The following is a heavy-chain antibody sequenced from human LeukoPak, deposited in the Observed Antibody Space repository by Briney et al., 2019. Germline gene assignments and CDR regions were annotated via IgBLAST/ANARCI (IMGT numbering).Heavy chain of an antibody. CDR3: ARSGHYSPDAFDI. CDR2: ISGGGGSI. CDR1: GFTFSNYA. V-gene: IGHV3-23*01. D-gene: IGHD3-22*01. Sequence: GGTLRLSCAASGFTFSNYAMNWVRQAPGKGLEWVSVISGGGGSIYYADSVEGRFTISRDNSKNTLYLQMISLRADDTAVYYCARSGHYSPDAFDIWGQGTMVTISS. J-gene: IGHJ3*02.